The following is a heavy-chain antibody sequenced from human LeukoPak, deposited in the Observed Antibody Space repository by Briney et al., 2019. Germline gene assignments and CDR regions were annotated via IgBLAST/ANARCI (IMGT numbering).Heavy chain of an antibody. CDR2: IYYSGST. J-gene: IGHJ4*02. CDR3: ARHPRIVGVKYYFDY. V-gene: IGHV4-59*08. CDR1: GGSISSYY. Sequence: ASETLSLTCTVSGGSISSYYWSWIRQPPGKGLEWIGYIYYSGSTNYNPSLKSRVTISVDTSKNQFSLKLSSVTAADTAVYYCARHPRIVGVKYYFDYWGQGTLDTVSS. D-gene: IGHD1-26*01.